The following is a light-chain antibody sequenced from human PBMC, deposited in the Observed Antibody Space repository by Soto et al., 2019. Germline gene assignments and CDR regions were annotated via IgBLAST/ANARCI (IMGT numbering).Light chain of an antibody. V-gene: IGKV3-20*01. Sequence: EIVLTQSPGTLSLSPWERATLSCRASQKISSRYLAWYLQKPGQAPRFLIYGASSRATGIPDRFSGSGSGTDFTLTISRLEPEDFAVYYCQQYGSSLIAFGQGTRLEIK. CDR2: GAS. CDR1: QKISSRY. J-gene: IGKJ5*01. CDR3: QQYGSSLIA.